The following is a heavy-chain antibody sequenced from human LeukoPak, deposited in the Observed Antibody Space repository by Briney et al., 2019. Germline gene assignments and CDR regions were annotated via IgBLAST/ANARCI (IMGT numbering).Heavy chain of an antibody. CDR2: IYTSGST. CDR1: GGSISSYY. J-gene: IGHJ4*02. V-gene: IGHV4-4*07. CDR3: ARHHSPDHRIAAAGTYYFDY. D-gene: IGHD6-13*01. Sequence: PSETLSLTCTVSGGSISSYYWSWIRQPAGKGLEWIGRIYTSGSTNHNPSLKSRVTISVDTSKNQFSLKLSSVTAADTAVYYCARHHSPDHRIAAAGTYYFDYWGQGTLVTVS.